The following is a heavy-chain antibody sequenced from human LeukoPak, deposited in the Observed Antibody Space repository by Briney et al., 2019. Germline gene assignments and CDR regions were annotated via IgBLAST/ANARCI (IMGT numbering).Heavy chain of an antibody. Sequence: SETLSLTCTVSGDTISTSFYYWDWIRQPPGKGLEWIGGIFYSGTTYYNPSLKSRVTMSVDTSKNQLSLKLSSVTAADTAVYYCARRDDRTYRTIAGARRGAFDIWGQGTMVTVSS. D-gene: IGHD6-13*01. CDR3: ARRDDRTYRTIAGARRGAFDI. J-gene: IGHJ3*02. CDR2: IFYSGTT. CDR1: GDTISTSFYY. V-gene: IGHV4-39*01.